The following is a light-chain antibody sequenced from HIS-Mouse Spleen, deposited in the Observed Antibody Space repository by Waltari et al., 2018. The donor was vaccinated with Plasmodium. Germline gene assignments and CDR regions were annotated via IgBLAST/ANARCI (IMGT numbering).Light chain of an antibody. V-gene: IGLV2-23*01. CDR1: SRYVGSYNL. J-gene: IGLJ2*01. CDR2: EGS. Sequence: QSALTQPASVSGSAGQPITIPCTGTSRYVGSYNLVSWYQQHQGKAPKLRIYEGSKRPYVVFNHFSGSKSCNTASLTISGLQAEDEDDYYCCSYAGSRMVFGGGTKLTVL. CDR3: CSYAGSRMV.